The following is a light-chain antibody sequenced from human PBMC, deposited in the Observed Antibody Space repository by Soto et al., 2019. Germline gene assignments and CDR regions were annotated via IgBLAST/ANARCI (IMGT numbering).Light chain of an antibody. CDR2: KAS. CDR3: QQYENLPT. V-gene: IGKV1-5*03. CDR1: QSIINW. Sequence: DIQMTQSPSTLSASVGDRVTITCRASQSIINWLGWYQQKPGKAPKLLIYKASSLESGVPSRFSGSGSGTDFTLTINRLQPEDIATYYCQQYENLPTFGQGTRLEIK. J-gene: IGKJ5*01.